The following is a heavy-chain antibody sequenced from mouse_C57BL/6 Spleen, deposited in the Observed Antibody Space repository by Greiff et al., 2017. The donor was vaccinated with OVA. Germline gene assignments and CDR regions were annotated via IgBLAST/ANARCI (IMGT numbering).Heavy chain of an antibody. CDR2: INPNNGGT. CDR1: GYTFTDYY. CDR3: ASWLYY. Sequence: EVKLQQSGPELVKPGASVKISCKASGYTFTDYYMNWVKQSHGKSLEWIGDINPNNGGTSYNQKFKGKATLTVDKSSSTAYMELRSLTSEDSAVYYCASWLYYWGQGTTLTVSS. J-gene: IGHJ2*01. V-gene: IGHV1-26*01.